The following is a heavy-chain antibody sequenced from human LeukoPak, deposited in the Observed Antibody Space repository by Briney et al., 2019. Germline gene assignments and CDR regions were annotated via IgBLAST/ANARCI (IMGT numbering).Heavy chain of an antibody. CDR3: ARHAYYYDSSGAREFDY. V-gene: IGHV4-39*07. D-gene: IGHD3-22*01. CDR1: GGSISSSSYY. J-gene: IGHJ4*02. CDR2: IYYSGST. Sequence: PSETLSLTCTVSGGSISSSSYYWGWIRQPPGKGLEWIGSIYYSGSTYYNPSLKSRVTISVDTSKNQFSLKLSSVTAADTAVYYCARHAYYYDSSGAREFDYWGQGTLVTVSS.